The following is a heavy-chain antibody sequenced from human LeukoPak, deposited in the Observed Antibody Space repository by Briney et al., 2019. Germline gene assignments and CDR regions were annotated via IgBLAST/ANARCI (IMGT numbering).Heavy chain of an antibody. CDR2: LSYDGSNK. V-gene: IGHV3-30-3*01. CDR1: GLIFSSYD. Sequence: GRSLRLSCAASGLIFSSYDMHWVRQPPGKGLEWVAFLSYDGSNKYYADYVKGRFTISRDNSKNTLYLQMNSLRGEDTAVYYCASGPTSGTSFTIDLWGQGTLVTVSS. D-gene: IGHD1-26*01. J-gene: IGHJ5*02. CDR3: ASGPTSGTSFTIDL.